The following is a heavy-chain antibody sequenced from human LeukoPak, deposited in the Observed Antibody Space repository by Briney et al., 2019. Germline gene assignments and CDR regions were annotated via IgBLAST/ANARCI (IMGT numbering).Heavy chain of an antibody. CDR1: GFTFSIYS. D-gene: IGHD3-10*01. J-gene: IGHJ4*02. CDR3: TTEPKVLVWFGEVFGYFDY. Sequence: GGSLRLSCAASGFTFSIYSMNWVRQAPGRGLEWVSYISSSGSTIYYADSVKGRFTISRDNSKNTLYLQMNSLRAEDTAVYYCTTEPKVLVWFGEVFGYFDYWGQGTLVTVSS. V-gene: IGHV3-48*01. CDR2: ISSSGSTI.